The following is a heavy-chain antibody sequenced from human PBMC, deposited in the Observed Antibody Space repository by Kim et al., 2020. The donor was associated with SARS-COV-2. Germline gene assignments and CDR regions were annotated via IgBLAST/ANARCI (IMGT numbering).Heavy chain of an antibody. CDR2: A. J-gene: IGHJ4*02. D-gene: IGHD3-10*01. V-gene: IGHV1-69*01. CDR3: ATTGEATKFDY. Sequence: ANYAQKFQGRVTITADESTSTAYMELSSLRSEDTAVYYCATTGEATKFDYWGQGTLVTVSS.